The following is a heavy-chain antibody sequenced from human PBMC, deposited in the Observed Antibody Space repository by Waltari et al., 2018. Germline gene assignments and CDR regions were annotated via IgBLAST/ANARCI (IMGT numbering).Heavy chain of an antibody. V-gene: IGHV4-34*01. D-gene: IGHD3-10*01. Sequence: QVQLQQWGAGLLKPSETLSLTCAVYGGSFSGYYWSWIRQPPGKGLEWIGEINHSGSTNYNPSLKSRVTISVDTSKNQFSLKLSSVTAADTAVYYCARDRELWFRELDAFDIWGQGTMVTVSS. CDR3: ARDRELWFRELDAFDI. J-gene: IGHJ3*02. CDR2: INHSGST. CDR1: GGSFSGYY.